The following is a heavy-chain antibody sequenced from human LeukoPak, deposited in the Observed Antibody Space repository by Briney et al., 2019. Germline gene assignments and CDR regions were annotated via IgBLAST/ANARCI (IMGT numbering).Heavy chain of an antibody. V-gene: IGHV3-23*01. Sequence: GGSLRLSCAASGFTFSGYAMSRVRQAPGKGLQCVSTISRSGDNTYYADSVKGRFTISRDNSKNTLYVQMNSLRAEDSAIYYCAKAGANWFDPWGQGTLVTVSS. J-gene: IGHJ5*02. CDR2: ISRSGDNT. CDR3: AKAGANWFDP. D-gene: IGHD3-10*01. CDR1: GFTFSGYA.